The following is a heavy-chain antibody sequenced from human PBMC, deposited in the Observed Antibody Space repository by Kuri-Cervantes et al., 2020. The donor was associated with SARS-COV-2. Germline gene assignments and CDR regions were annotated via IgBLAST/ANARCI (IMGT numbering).Heavy chain of an antibody. CDR1: GGSFSGYY. Sequence: GSLRLSCAVYGGSFSGYYWSWIRQPPGKGLEWIGEINHSGSTNYNPSLKSRVTISVDTYKNQFSLKLSSVTAADTAVYYCARTVSTGGYYYYGMDVWGQGTAVTVSS. J-gene: IGHJ6*02. CDR2: INHSGST. D-gene: IGHD4-17*01. V-gene: IGHV4-34*01. CDR3: ARTVSTGGYYYYGMDV.